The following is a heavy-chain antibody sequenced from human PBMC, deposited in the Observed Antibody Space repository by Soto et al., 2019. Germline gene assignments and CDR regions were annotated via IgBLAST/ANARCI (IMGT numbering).Heavy chain of an antibody. CDR2: INPNSGVT. D-gene: IGHD5-12*01. V-gene: IGHV1-2*04. Sequence: VQLVQSGAEVKKPGASVKVSCKSSGDSFNHYYLHWVRQAPGQGLEWMGWINPNSGVTKYAQKFQGWVTMTRDTSIRTVYMELSRLRSDDTAVYYCARESGGATATLDYYYFYMDVWGKGTTVTVSS. CDR1: GDSFNHYY. J-gene: IGHJ6*03. CDR3: ARESGGATATLDYYYFYMDV.